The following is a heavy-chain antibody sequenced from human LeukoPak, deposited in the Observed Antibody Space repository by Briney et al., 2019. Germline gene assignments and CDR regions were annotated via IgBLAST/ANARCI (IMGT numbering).Heavy chain of an antibody. V-gene: IGHV3-23*01. CDR3: AKDTSIGKYCTNGVCSPFDY. CDR1: GFTFSSYA. CDR2: ISDSGDYT. D-gene: IGHD2-8*01. J-gene: IGHJ4*02. Sequence: GGSLRLSCAVSGFTFSSYAMSWVRQAPGQGLEWVSVISDSGDYTSYADSVRGRFTISRDNSRNTLYLQMISLRPEDTAVYYCAKDTSIGKYCTNGVCSPFDYWGEGTLVTVSS.